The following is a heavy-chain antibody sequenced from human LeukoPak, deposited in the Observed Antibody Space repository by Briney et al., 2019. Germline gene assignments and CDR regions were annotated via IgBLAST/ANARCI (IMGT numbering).Heavy chain of an antibody. Sequence: PSETLSLTCTVSGASLSSYYWNWIRQPPGKGLEWIGYIYYSGSTNYNPSLKSRVTISVGTSKNQFSLKLSSVTAADTAVYYCAREPAIAAHFDYWGQGTLVTVSS. D-gene: IGHD6-25*01. J-gene: IGHJ4*02. CDR1: GASLSSYY. CDR3: AREPAIAAHFDY. CDR2: IYYSGST. V-gene: IGHV4-59*01.